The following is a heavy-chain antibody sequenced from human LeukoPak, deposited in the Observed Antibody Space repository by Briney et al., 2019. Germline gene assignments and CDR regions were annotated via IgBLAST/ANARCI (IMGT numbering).Heavy chain of an antibody. V-gene: IGHV1-2*02. CDR2: INHNSGGT. CDR3: ARDYYDSSGGALDI. D-gene: IGHD3-22*01. Sequence: ASVKVSCKASGYTFTGPYMHWVRQAPGQGLEWMGWINHNSGGTNFAQKFQDRVTLTRDTSISTTYMELSRLRSDDTAVYYCARDYYDSSGGALDIWGQGTMVTVSS. CDR1: GYTFTGPY. J-gene: IGHJ3*02.